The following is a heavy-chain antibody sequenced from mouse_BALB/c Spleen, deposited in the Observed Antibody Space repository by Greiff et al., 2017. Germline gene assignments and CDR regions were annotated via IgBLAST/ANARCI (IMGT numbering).Heavy chain of an antibody. CDR1: GFTFSSYA. CDR2: ISSGGSYT. Sequence: EVKLVESGGGLVKPGGSLKLSCAASGFTFSSYAMSWVRQSPEKRLEWVAEISSGGSYTYYPDTVTGRFTISRDNAKNTLYLEMSSLRSEDTAMYYCAREDFDYWGQGTTLTVAS. CDR3: AREDFDY. V-gene: IGHV5-9-4*01. J-gene: IGHJ2*01.